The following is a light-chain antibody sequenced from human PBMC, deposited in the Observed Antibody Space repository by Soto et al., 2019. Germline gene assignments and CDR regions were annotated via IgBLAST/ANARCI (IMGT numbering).Light chain of an antibody. J-gene: IGLJ1*01. CDR2: EVS. V-gene: IGLV2-8*01. CDR3: SSYAGSNNFV. Sequence: QSALTQPPSASGSPGQAVTISCTGTSSDIGSYIYVSWYQQHPGKAPKLMISEVSRRPLGVPERFSGSKSGNTASLTVSGIQADDEAHYYCSSYAGSNNFVFGTGTKVTVL. CDR1: SSDIGSYIY.